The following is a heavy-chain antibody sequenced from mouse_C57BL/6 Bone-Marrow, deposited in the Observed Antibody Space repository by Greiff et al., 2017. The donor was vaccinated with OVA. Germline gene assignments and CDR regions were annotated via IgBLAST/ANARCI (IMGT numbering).Heavy chain of an antibody. CDR3: TEGDGYSFAY. CDR2: IRLKSDNYAT. Sequence: EVQGVESGGGLVQPGGSMKLSCVASGFTFSNYWMNWVRQSPEKGLEWVAQIRLKSDNYATHYAESVKGRFTISRDDSKSSVYLQMNNLRAEDTGIYYCTEGDGYSFAYWGQGTLVTVSA. D-gene: IGHD2-3*01. V-gene: IGHV6-3*01. CDR1: GFTFSNYW. J-gene: IGHJ3*01.